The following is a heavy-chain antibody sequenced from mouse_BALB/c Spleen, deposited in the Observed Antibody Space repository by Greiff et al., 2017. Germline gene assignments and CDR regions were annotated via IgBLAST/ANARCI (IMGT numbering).Heavy chain of an antibody. CDR1: GYTFTDYN. Sequence: VQLQQSGPELVKPGASVKIPCKASGYTFTDYNMAWVKQSHGKSLEWIGDINPNNGGTIYNQKFKGKATLTVDKSSSTAYMELRSLTSEDTAVYYCARRAYYRYDKAWFAYWGQGTLVTVSA. J-gene: IGHJ3*01. D-gene: IGHD2-14*01. CDR2: INPNNGGT. CDR3: ARRAYYRYDKAWFAY. V-gene: IGHV1-18*01.